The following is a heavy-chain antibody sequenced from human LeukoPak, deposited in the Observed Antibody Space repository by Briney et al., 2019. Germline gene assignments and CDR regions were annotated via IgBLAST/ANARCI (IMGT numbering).Heavy chain of an antibody. Sequence: SETLSLTCTVSGGSISSYYWSWLRQPPGKGLEWVGYIYYSGSTNYNPSLKSRVTISVDTSKNQFSLKLSSVTAADTAVYYCARDKTPPYYYDSSGYFPDAFDIWGQGTMVTVPS. V-gene: IGHV4-59*12. D-gene: IGHD3-22*01. CDR3: ARDKTPPYYYDSSGYFPDAFDI. J-gene: IGHJ3*02. CDR1: GGSISSYY. CDR2: IYYSGST.